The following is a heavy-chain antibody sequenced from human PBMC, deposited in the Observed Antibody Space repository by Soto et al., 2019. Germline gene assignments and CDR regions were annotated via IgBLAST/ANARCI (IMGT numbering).Heavy chain of an antibody. CDR3: AKDLRTSWIFGNFDS. CDR2: IAFNSGNT. CDR1: GFSFDDYA. D-gene: IGHD3-3*01. V-gene: IGHV3-9*01. J-gene: IGHJ4*02. Sequence: DVQLVESGGGWVQPGRSLRLSCAACGFSFDDYAMHWVRQAPGKGLEWVSGIAFNSGNTAYADSVKGRFTISRDNAKNSLYLQMNSLRAEDTALYYCAKDLRTSWIFGNFDSWGQGTLVTVSS.